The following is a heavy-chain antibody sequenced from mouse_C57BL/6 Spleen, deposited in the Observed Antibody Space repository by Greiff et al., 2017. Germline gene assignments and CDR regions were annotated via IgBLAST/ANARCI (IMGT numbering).Heavy chain of an antibody. CDR1: GYTFTEYT. CDR2: FYPGSGSI. CDR3: ERHEGRWLPLDY. Sequence: QVQLQQSGPELVKPGASVKLSCKASGYTFTEYTIHWVKQSSGQSLEWIGWFYPGSGSITYNEKFKDKATLTADKSSSTGYMELSRLTSEDSAVDVCERHEGRWLPLDYWGQGTTLTVSS. D-gene: IGHD2-3*01. V-gene: IGHV1-62-2*01. J-gene: IGHJ2*01.